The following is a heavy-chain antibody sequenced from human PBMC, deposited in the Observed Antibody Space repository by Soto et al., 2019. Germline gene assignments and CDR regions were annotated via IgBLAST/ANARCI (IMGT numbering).Heavy chain of an antibody. V-gene: IGHV3-72*01. CDR1: GFTFSDHH. CDR3: SRDLGS. Sequence: EVQLVESGAGLVQPGGSLRLSCAASGFTFSDHHMDWARQAPGKGLEWVGRTRNKANSYTTEYAASVKGRFTISRDDSKNSLYLQMNSLKSEDTAVYYWSRDLGSWCQGSLVAVSS. J-gene: IGHJ5*02. CDR2: TRNKANSYTT.